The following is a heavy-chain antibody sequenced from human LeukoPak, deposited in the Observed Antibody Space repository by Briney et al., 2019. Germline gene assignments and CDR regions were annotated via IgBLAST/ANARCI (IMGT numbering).Heavy chain of an antibody. CDR3: TTEGYYVSGIY. V-gene: IGHV3-15*01. CDR2: IKGKTDGETT. J-gene: IGHJ4*02. Sequence: PGGSLRFSCAASGFTFSNAWMSWVRQAPGKGLEWVGRIKGKTDGETTDYATPVKGRFTISRDDSKDTLYLQMNSLKTEDTAVYYCTTEGYYVSGIYWGQGTLVTASS. D-gene: IGHD3-10*01. CDR1: GFTFSNAW.